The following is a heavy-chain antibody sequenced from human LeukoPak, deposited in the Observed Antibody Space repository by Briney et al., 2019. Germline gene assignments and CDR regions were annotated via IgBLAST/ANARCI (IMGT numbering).Heavy chain of an antibody. D-gene: IGHD5-18*01. Sequence: GGSLRLSCAASGFTFDDYAMHWVRQTPGKGLEWVSGISWNSDSIGYADSVKGRFTISRDNAKNSLYLQMNSLRAEDTAVYYCARLYSRVGPFDYWGQGTLVTVSS. J-gene: IGHJ4*02. V-gene: IGHV3-9*01. CDR1: GFTFDDYA. CDR2: ISWNSDSI. CDR3: ARLYSRVGPFDY.